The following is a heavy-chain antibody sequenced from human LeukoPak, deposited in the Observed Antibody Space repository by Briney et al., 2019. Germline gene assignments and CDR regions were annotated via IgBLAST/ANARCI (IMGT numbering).Heavy chain of an antibody. CDR3: ARISGYPYYYMDV. D-gene: IGHD3-9*01. J-gene: IGHJ6*03. CDR2: IYYSGST. Sequence: PSETLSLTCSVSGGSISSYYWSWIRQPPGKGLEWIGYIYYSGSTNYNPSLKSRVTISVDTSKNQFSLKLSSVTAADTAVYYCARISGYPYYYMDVWGKGTTVTISS. V-gene: IGHV4-59*01. CDR1: GGSISSYY.